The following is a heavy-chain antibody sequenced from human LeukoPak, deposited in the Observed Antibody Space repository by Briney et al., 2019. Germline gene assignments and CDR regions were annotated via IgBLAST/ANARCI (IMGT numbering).Heavy chain of an antibody. Sequence: NPGGSLRLSCAASGFTFSSYAMSWIRQAPGRGLEWISYISKSGTTIYYADSVKGRFTISRDNAKNSLHLQMNSLRAEDTAVYYCARDRNYGAYFDYWGQGTLVTVSS. CDR2: ISKSGTTI. D-gene: IGHD3-10*01. V-gene: IGHV3-11*01. J-gene: IGHJ4*02. CDR3: ARDRNYGAYFDY. CDR1: GFTFSSYA.